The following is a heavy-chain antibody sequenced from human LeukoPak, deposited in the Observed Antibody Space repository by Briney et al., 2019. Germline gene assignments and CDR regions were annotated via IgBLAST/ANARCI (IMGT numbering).Heavy chain of an antibody. V-gene: IGHV3-23*01. CDR3: AKDSGRDYYDSSGYYYPFDY. Sequence: SGGSLRLSCAASGFTFSSYTMCWVRQAPRKGLEWVSAISGSGGSTYYADSVKGRFTISRDNSKNTLYLQMNSLRAEDTAVYYCAKDSGRDYYDSSGYYYPFDYWGQGTLVTVSS. J-gene: IGHJ4*02. D-gene: IGHD3-22*01. CDR2: ISGSGGST. CDR1: GFTFSSYT.